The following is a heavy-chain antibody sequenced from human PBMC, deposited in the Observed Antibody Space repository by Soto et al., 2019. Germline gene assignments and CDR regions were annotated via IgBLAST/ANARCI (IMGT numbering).Heavy chain of an antibody. J-gene: IGHJ5*02. D-gene: IGHD6-19*01. Sequence: GASVKVSCKASGYTFTSYGISWVRQAPGQGLEWMGWVNAYNGNTNYAQKFQGRVTMTTDTSTSTAYMELRSLRSDDTAVYYCARVSSGWTNWFDPWGQGTLVTVSS. CDR1: GYTFTSYG. CDR2: VNAYNGNT. CDR3: ARVSSGWTNWFDP. V-gene: IGHV1-18*01.